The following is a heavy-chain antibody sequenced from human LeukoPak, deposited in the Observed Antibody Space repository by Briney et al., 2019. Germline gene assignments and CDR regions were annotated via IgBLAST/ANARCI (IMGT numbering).Heavy chain of an antibody. J-gene: IGHJ4*02. D-gene: IGHD3-22*01. V-gene: IGHV3-23*01. CDR2: ISGSGGST. Sequence: GGSLRLSCAASGFTFSSYAMSWVRQAPGKGLEWVSAISGSGGSTYYADSVKGRSTISRDNSKNTLYLQMNSLRAEDTAVYYCAKDLVGGDSSGYYYHDYWGQGTLVTVSS. CDR1: GFTFSSYA. CDR3: AKDLVGGDSSGYYYHDY.